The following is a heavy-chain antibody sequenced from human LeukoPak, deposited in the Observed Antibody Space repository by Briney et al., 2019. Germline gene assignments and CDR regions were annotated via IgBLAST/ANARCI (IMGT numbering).Heavy chain of an antibody. J-gene: IGHJ4*02. CDR2: ISSSSSTI. V-gene: IGHV3-48*04. D-gene: IGHD6-13*01. CDR3: AREDSSSPDY. Sequence: PGGSLRLSCAASGFTVSSNYMSWVRQAPGKGLEWVSYISSSSSTIYYADSVKGRFTISRDNAKNSLYLQMNSLRAEDTAVYYCAREDSSSPDYWGQGTLVTVSS. CDR1: GFTVSSNY.